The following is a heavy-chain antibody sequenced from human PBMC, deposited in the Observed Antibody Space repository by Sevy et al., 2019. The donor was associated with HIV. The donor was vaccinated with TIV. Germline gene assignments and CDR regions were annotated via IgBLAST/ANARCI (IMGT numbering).Heavy chain of an antibody. CDR1: GGSISSYY. CDR3: ATSYSYFYDSSGYYYPAYFDY. CDR2: IYYSGST. Sequence: SETLSLTCTVSGGSISSYYWSWIRQTPGKGLEWIGYIYYSGSTNYNPSLKSRVSISVDTSKNQFSLKLNSVTAADTAVYYCATSYSYFYDSSGYYYPAYFDYWGLGTLVTVSS. V-gene: IGHV4-59*13. D-gene: IGHD3-22*01. J-gene: IGHJ4*02.